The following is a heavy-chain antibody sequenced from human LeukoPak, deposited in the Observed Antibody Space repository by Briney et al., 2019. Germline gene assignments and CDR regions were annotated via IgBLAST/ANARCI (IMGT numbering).Heavy chain of an antibody. CDR1: GGSITSNTYY. J-gene: IGHJ4*02. CDR3: ASGRETFDLWSGYPFDY. D-gene: IGHD3-3*01. V-gene: IGHV4-39*02. Sequence: PSETLSLTCSVSGGSITSNTYYWSWIRQPPGRGLEWIGSMSYSGTTYNNPSLRSRLTISVDTSKNHFSLKLYSLTAADTAVYYCASGRETFDLWSGYPFDYWGQGARVTVSS. CDR2: MSYSGTT.